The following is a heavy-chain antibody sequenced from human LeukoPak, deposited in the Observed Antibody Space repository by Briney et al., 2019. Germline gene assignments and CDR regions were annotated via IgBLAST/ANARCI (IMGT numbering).Heavy chain of an antibody. J-gene: IGHJ3*02. Sequence: GGSLRLSCAASGFAFSNYAMSWVRQAPGKGLEWVSVIYSGGSTYYADSVKGRFTISRDNSKNTLYLQMNSLRAEDTAVCYCARDAAAVKDAFDIWGQGTMVTVSS. CDR2: IYSGGST. V-gene: IGHV3-53*01. CDR1: GFAFSNYA. D-gene: IGHD6-13*01. CDR3: ARDAAAVKDAFDI.